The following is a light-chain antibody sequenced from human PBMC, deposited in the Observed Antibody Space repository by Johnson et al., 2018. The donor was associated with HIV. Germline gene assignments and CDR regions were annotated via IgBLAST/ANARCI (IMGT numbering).Light chain of an antibody. Sequence: HSVLTQPPSVSAAPGQKVTISCSGSSSNIGNNYVSWYQQLPGTAPKLLIYDNNKRPSGIPDRFSGSKSGTSATLGITGLQTGDEADYYWGTWDSSLSAYVFGTGTKVTVL. V-gene: IGLV1-51*01. CDR1: SSNIGNNY. CDR3: GTWDSSLSAYV. CDR2: DNN. J-gene: IGLJ1*01.